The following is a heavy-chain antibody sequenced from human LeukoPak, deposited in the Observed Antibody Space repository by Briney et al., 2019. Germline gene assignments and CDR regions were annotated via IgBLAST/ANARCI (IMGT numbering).Heavy chain of an antibody. J-gene: IGHJ4*02. CDR1: GYTFTRYY. D-gene: IGHD6-19*01. CDR3: ARDRTRTGYSSGWYHDY. CDR2: INPNSGGT. V-gene: IGHV1-2*02. Sequence: ASVKVSCKASGYTFTRYYMHWVRQAPGHGLEWMGWINPNSGGTNYAQKFQGRVTMPRDTSISTAYMELSRLSPDDTAVYYCARDRTRTGYSSGWYHDYWGQGTLVTVSS.